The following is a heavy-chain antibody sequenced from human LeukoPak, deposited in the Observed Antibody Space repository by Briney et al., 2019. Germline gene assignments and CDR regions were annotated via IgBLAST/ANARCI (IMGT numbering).Heavy chain of an antibody. D-gene: IGHD3-16*01. CDR3: ARDLGRGRDWFDP. Sequence: ASVTVSCKASGYTFTNYGISWLRQAPGQGPEWMGWISGYNGNTEYVQKFQGRVTMTTDSVTRTSHMELRSLTSDDTAVYYCARDLGRGRDWFDPWGQGTLVIVSS. CDR2: ISGYNGNT. V-gene: IGHV1-18*01. J-gene: IGHJ5*02. CDR1: GYTFTNYG.